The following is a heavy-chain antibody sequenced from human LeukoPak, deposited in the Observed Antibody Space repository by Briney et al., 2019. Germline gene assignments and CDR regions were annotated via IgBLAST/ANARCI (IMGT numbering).Heavy chain of an antibody. CDR3: VRAGSGSFLFDY. D-gene: IGHD3-10*01. CDR1: GYTFTGYY. Sequence: GASVKVSCKASGYTFTGYYTHWVRQAPGQGLEWMGWINPNSGGTNYAQKFQGRVTMTRDTSISTAYMELSRLRSDDTAVYYCVRAGSGSFLFDYWGQGTLVTVSS. V-gene: IGHV1-2*02. CDR2: INPNSGGT. J-gene: IGHJ4*02.